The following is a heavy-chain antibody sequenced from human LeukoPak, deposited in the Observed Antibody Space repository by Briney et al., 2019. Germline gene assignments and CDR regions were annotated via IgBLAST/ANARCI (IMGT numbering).Heavy chain of an antibody. D-gene: IGHD3-22*01. Sequence: SETLSLTCSVSGYSISIGYYWGWIRQPPGKGLGGIGNIYHRGRTYYNPSLKRRVTISVDTSKNQFSLKLSTVTAANTGVYYCARIGSSGPIRGAFDIWGQGTMVTVSS. CDR3: ARIGSSGPIRGAFDI. J-gene: IGHJ3*02. V-gene: IGHV4-38-2*02. CDR1: GYSISIGYY. CDR2: IYHRGRT.